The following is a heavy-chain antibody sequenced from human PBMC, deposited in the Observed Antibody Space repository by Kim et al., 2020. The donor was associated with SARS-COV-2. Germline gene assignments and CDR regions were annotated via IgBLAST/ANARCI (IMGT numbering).Heavy chain of an antibody. CDR1: GFTFTNYW. Sequence: GGSLRLSCAASGFTFTNYWMSWVRQDPGKGLEWVANINQDGSVKYFVDSVKGRFTLSRDNAKNSLSLQMNSLRDDDTAVYHCARIGYSSSSFDYWGQGTLVTVTS. CDR3: ARIGYSSSSFDY. V-gene: IGHV3-7*01. J-gene: IGHJ4*02. CDR2: INQDGSVK. D-gene: IGHD6-6*01.